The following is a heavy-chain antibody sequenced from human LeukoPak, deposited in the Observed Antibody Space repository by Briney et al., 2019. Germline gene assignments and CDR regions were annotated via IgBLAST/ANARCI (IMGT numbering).Heavy chain of an antibody. CDR2: IYTSGST. J-gene: IGHJ4*02. Sequence: SETLSLTCTVSGDSISSYYWSWIRQPAGKGLEWIGRIYTSGSTNYNPSLKSRVTISVDTSKNQFSLKLSSVTAADTAVYYCARDSGAYCGGDCYASFDYWGQGTLVTVSS. CDR1: GDSISSYY. D-gene: IGHD2-21*01. CDR3: ARDSGAYCGGDCYASFDY. V-gene: IGHV4-4*07.